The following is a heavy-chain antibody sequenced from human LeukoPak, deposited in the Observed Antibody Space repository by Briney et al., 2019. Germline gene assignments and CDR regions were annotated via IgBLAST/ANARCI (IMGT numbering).Heavy chain of an antibody. V-gene: IGHV3-21*04. CDR3: ARDPHWNYDFWSGYSSWGYAFDI. J-gene: IGHJ3*02. D-gene: IGHD3-3*01. Sequence: GGSLRLSCAASGFTFSSYSMNWVRQAPGKGLEWVSSISSSSSYIYYADSVKGRFTISRDNSKNTLYLQMNSLRAEDTAVYYCARDPHWNYDFWSGYSSWGYAFDIWGQGTMVTVSS. CDR2: ISSSSSYI. CDR1: GFTFSSYS.